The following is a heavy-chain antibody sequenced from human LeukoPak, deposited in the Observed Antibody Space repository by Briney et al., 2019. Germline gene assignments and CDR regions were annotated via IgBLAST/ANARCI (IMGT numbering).Heavy chain of an antibody. CDR2: INSDGSST. V-gene: IGHV3-74*01. J-gene: IGHJ4*02. Sequence: PGGSLRLSCAASGFTFSSYWMHWVRQAPWRGLVWVSHINSDGSSTNYADSVKGRFTISRDNAKNSLYLQMNSLRAEDTAVYYCARDTRKRPNFIWFGELSGGDYWGQGTLVTVSS. CDR1: GFTFSSYW. D-gene: IGHD3-10*01. CDR3: ARDTRKRPNFIWFGELSGGDY.